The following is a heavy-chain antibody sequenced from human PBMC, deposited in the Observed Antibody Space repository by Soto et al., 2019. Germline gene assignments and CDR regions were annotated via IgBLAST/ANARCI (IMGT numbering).Heavy chain of an antibody. CDR2: ISSSGSTI. D-gene: IGHD4-17*01. CDR1: GFTFSSYE. CDR3: ARGDYGDYVRYFAL. Sequence: DVQLVESGGGLEQPGGSLRLSCVPSGFTFSSYEMNWVRQAPGKGLEWVSYISSSGSTIYYADSVKGRFTISRDNARNSLYLQMNSLRAEDTAIYYCARGDYGDYVRYFALWGRGTLVTVSS. V-gene: IGHV3-48*03. J-gene: IGHJ2*01.